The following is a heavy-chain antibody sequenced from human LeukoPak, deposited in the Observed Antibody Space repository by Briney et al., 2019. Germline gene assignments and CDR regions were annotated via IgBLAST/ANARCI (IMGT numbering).Heavy chain of an antibody. J-gene: IGHJ4*02. CDR3: ARPSGYSYGYGIDY. Sequence: SETLSLTCTDSGGSISSSSYYWGWIRQPPGKGLEWIGSIYYSGSTYYNPSLKSRVTISVDTSKNQFSLKLSSATAADTAVYYCARPSGYSYGYGIDYWGQGTLVTVSS. CDR2: IYYSGST. CDR1: GGSISSSSYY. V-gene: IGHV4-39*01. D-gene: IGHD5-18*01.